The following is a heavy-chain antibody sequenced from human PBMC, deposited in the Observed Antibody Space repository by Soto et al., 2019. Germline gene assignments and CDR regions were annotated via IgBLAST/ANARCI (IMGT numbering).Heavy chain of an antibody. CDR2: IYYSGST. J-gene: IGHJ6*02. CDR1: GGSISSGGYY. CDR3: ARRLRVAGTYGMDV. V-gene: IGHV4-31*03. Sequence: SETLSLTCTVSGGSISSGGYYWSWIRQHPGKGLEWIGYIYYSGSTYYNPSLKSRVTISVDTSKNQFSLKLSSVTAADTAVYYCARRLRVAGTYGMDVWGQGTTVTVSS. D-gene: IGHD6-19*01.